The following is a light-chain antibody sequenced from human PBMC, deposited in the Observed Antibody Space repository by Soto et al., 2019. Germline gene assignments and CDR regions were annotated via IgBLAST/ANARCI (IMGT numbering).Light chain of an antibody. Sequence: EIVMTQSPATLSVSPGERATLSCRASQSVSSNLAWYQQKPGQAPRLLIYGASTRATGVPARFSGSRSATEFTLTVCSLQSEDFAVYYCQQYNNWPPWTFGPGTKVDIK. CDR1: QSVSSN. CDR3: QQYNNWPPWT. CDR2: GAS. J-gene: IGKJ3*01. V-gene: IGKV3-15*01.